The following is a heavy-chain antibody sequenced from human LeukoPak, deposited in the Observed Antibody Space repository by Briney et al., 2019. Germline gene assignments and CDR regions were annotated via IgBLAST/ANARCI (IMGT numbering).Heavy chain of an antibody. D-gene: IGHD5-24*01. J-gene: IGHJ4*02. CDR2: IYGTWNT. CDR3: ASQKMTTREFDS. Sequence: SETLSLTCTVSGASISSAPYYWAWIRQHPGGGLEWIGHIYGTWNTYYSPSLKSRLTISIDTSGSQFSLELRSVTAADTAAYYCASQKMTTREFDSWGQGTRVTVSS. CDR1: GASISSAPYY. V-gene: IGHV4-31*03.